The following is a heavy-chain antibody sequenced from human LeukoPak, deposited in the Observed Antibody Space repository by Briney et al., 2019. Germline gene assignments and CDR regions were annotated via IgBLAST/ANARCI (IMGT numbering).Heavy chain of an antibody. V-gene: IGHV4-38-2*02. D-gene: IGHD3-10*01. CDR1: SYSISSGYY. J-gene: IGHJ5*02. Sequence: PSETLSLTCTVSSYSISSGYYWGWIRQPPGKGLEWIGSIYHSGSTYYNPSLKSRVTISVDTSKNQFSLKLSSVTAADTAVYYCASHYGSGSFNWFDPWGQGTLVTVSS. CDR2: IYHSGST. CDR3: ASHYGSGSFNWFDP.